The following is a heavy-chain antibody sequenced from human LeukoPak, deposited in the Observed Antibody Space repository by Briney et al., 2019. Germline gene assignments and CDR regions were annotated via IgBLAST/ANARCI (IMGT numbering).Heavy chain of an antibody. V-gene: IGHV3-30*07. CDR3: AKDNLRYYYDSSGYGGLIDY. D-gene: IGHD3-22*01. CDR1: GFTFSSYA. Sequence: GGSLRLSCAASGFTFSSYAMHWVRQAPGKGLEWVAVISYDGSNKYYADSVKGRFTISRDSSKNTLYLQMNSLRAEDTAVYYCAKDNLRYYYDSSGYGGLIDYWGQGTLVTVSS. CDR2: ISYDGSNK. J-gene: IGHJ4*02.